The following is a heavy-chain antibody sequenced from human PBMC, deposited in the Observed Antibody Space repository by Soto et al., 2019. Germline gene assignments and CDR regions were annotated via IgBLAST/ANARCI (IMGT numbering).Heavy chain of an antibody. D-gene: IGHD6-19*01. V-gene: IGHV3-48*04. Sequence: EVQLVESGGGLVQPGGSLRLSCAASGFTFSSYSMNWVRQAPWKGPEWLSYITHNSDSIHYADSVEGRFTISRDNAKNSLYLEMNSLRVEDTAVYYCAVGIAVARGYFDLWGRGSLVTVSS. CDR2: ITHNSDSI. J-gene: IGHJ2*01. CDR1: GFTFSSYS. CDR3: AVGIAVARGYFDL.